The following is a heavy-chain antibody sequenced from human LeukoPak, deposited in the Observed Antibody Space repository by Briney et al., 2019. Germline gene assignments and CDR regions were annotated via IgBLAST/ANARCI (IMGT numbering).Heavy chain of an antibody. J-gene: IGHJ4*02. CDR3: AKGRDRTSSQGITIFGVVLPLFDY. V-gene: IGHV3-23*01. CDR1: GFTFSSYA. Sequence: GGSLRLSCTASGFTFSSYAMSWVRQAQGKGLEWVSAISGSGGSTYYADSVKGRFTISRDNSKNTLYLQMNSLRAEDTAVYYCAKGRDRTSSQGITIFGVVLPLFDYWGQGTLVTVSS. D-gene: IGHD3-3*01. CDR2: ISGSGGST.